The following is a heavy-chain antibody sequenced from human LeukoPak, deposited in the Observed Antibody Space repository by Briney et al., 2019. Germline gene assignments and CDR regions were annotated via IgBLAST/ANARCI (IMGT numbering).Heavy chain of an antibody. D-gene: IGHD3-22*01. J-gene: IGHJ4*02. CDR1: GFMFSSYD. CDR2: IGGSGGNI. CDR3: AKEDSSGTRFEY. V-gene: IGHV3-23*01. Sequence: GGSLRLSCEASGFMFSSYDMSLVRQAPGKGLEWVAGIGGSGGNIKYADSVKGRFTISRDNSRNILYLQMNSLRAEDTAVYHCAKEDSSGTRFEYWGRGSLVTVSS.